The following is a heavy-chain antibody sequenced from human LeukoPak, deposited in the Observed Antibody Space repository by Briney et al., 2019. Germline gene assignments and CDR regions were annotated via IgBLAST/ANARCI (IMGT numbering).Heavy chain of an antibody. CDR1: GYTFTSYY. CDR3: ASLGYCSGGSCSTMNWFDP. CDR2: INPSGGST. J-gene: IGHJ5*02. D-gene: IGHD2-15*01. Sequence: GASVKVSCKASGYTFTSYYMHWVRQAPGQGLEWMGIINPSGGSTNYAQKFQGRVTITADKSTSTAYMELSSLRSEDTAVYYCASLGYCSGGSCSTMNWFDPWGQGTLVTVSS. V-gene: IGHV1-46*01.